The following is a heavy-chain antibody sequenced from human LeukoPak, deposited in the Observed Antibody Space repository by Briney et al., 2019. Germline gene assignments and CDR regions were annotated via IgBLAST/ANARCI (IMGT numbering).Heavy chain of an antibody. CDR3: ARGDGWYSALGDY. CDR2: IYYSGST. J-gene: IGHJ4*02. CDR1: GGSISSYY. D-gene: IGHD6-19*01. V-gene: IGHV4-59*01. Sequence: SETLSLTCTVSGGSISSYYWSWIRQPPGKGLEWIGYIYYSGSTNYNPSLKSRVTISVDTSKNQFSLKLSSVTAADTAVYYCARGDGWYSALGDYWGQGTLVTVSS.